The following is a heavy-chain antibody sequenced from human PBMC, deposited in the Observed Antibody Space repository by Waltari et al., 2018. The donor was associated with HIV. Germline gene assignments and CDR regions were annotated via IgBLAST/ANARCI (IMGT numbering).Heavy chain of an antibody. D-gene: IGHD4-17*01. V-gene: IGHV1-46*03. CDR2: INPSGGST. CDR1: FTSYY. Sequence: FTSYYMHWVRQAPGQGLEWMGIINPSGGSTSYAQKFQGRVTMTRDTSTSTVYMELSSLRSEDTAVYYCARSLSVTTPYFDYWGQGTLVTVSS. J-gene: IGHJ4*02. CDR3: ARSLSVTTPYFDY.